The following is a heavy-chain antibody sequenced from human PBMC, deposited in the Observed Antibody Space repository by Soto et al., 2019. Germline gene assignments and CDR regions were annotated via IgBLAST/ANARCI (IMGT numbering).Heavy chain of an antibody. CDR1: GFTFSTYA. D-gene: IGHD3-22*01. Sequence: QVQLVESGGGVVQPGRSLRLSCAASGFTFSTYALHWVRQAPGKGLEWVATVTSDGSNKYHADSVEGRFTISRDDSKNTLYLPWNSLSAEDTAVYYCGRITLKTSVDTFDFWGQGTMVTVSS. CDR2: VTSDGSNK. J-gene: IGHJ3*01. CDR3: GRITLKTSVDTFDF. V-gene: IGHV3-30-3*01.